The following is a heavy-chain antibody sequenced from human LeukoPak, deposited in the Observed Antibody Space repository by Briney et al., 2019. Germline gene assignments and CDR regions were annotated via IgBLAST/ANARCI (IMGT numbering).Heavy chain of an antibody. CDR2: IYHSGSA. Sequence: SETLSLTCTVSGYSISSGYYWGWIRQPPGKGLEWIGSIYHSGSAYYNPSLKSRVTISVDTSKNQFSLKLSSVTAADTAVYYCARMVPAAKGFDYWGQGTLVTVSS. D-gene: IGHD2-2*01. V-gene: IGHV4-38-2*02. CDR1: GYSISSGYY. J-gene: IGHJ4*02. CDR3: ARMVPAAKGFDY.